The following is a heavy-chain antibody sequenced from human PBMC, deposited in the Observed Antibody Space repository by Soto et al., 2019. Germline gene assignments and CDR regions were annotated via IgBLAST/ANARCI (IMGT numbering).Heavy chain of an antibody. Sequence: PSETLSRTCAVSGGSISISNWWSWVRQPPGKGLEWIGEIYHSGSTNYNPSLKSRVTISVDKSKNQFSLKLSSVTAADTAVYYCARDQVDSSRSSPNYYYGMDVWGKGTTVTVSS. CDR1: GGSISISNW. CDR2: IYHSGST. J-gene: IGHJ6*04. CDR3: ARDQVDSSRSSPNYYYGMDV. D-gene: IGHD3-22*01. V-gene: IGHV4-4*02.